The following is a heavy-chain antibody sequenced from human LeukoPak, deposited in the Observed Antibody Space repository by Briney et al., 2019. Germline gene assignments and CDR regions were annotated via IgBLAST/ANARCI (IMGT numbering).Heavy chain of an antibody. CDR2: MNPNSGNT. J-gene: IGHJ4*02. V-gene: IGHV1-8*03. CDR3: ARALMVRGVINSYYFDY. D-gene: IGHD3-10*01. CDR1: GYTFTIYD. Sequence: GASVKVSCKASGYTFTIYDINWVRQATGQGLEWMGWMNPNSGNTDYAQKFQGRVTITRNTSISTAYMELSSLRSEDTAVYYCARALMVRGVINSYYFDYWGQGTLVTVSS.